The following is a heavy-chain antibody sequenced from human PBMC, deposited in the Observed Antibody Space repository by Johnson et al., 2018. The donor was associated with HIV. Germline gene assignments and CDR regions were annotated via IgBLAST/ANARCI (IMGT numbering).Heavy chain of an antibody. CDR1: GFTFSSYA. V-gene: IGHV3-30-3*01. J-gene: IGHJ3*02. CDR2: ISYDGSNK. Sequence: VQLLESGGGVVQPGRSLRLSCAASGFTFSSYAMHWVRQAPGKGLEWVAVISYDGSNKYYADSVKGRFTISRDNSKNTLYLQMNSLRAEDTAVYYCAIIPPGGAGKGADAFDIWGQGTMVTVSS. D-gene: IGHD1-26*01. CDR3: AIIPPGGAGKGADAFDI.